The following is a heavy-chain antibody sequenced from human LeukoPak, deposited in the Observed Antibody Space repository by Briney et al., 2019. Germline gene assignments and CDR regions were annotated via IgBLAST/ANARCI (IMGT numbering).Heavy chain of an antibody. CDR3: AKPLMISYCSGGSCHGDAEYFQH. V-gene: IGHV3-30*02. J-gene: IGHJ1*01. CDR2: IRYDGSNK. CDR1: GFTFSSYG. Sequence: PGGSLRLSCAASGFTFSSYGMHWVRQAPGKGLEWVAFIRYDGSNKYYADSVKGRFTISRDNSKNTLYLQMNSLRAEDTAVYYCAKPLMISYCSGGSCHGDAEYFQHWGQGTLVTVSS. D-gene: IGHD2-15*01.